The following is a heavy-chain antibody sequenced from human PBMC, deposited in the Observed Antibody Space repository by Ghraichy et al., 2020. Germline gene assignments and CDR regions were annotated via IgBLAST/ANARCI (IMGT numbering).Heavy chain of an antibody. V-gene: IGHV1-46*01. CDR1: GYTFTSYY. CDR3: ARDWGYCTNGVCSPRYYFDY. D-gene: IGHD2-8*01. J-gene: IGHJ4*02. CDR2: INPSGGST. Sequence: SVKVSCKASGYTFTSYYMHWVRQAPGQGLEWMGIINPSGGSTSYAQKFQGRVTMTRDTSTSTVYMELSSLRSEDTAGYYCARDWGYCTNGVCSPRYYFDYWGQGTLVTVSS.